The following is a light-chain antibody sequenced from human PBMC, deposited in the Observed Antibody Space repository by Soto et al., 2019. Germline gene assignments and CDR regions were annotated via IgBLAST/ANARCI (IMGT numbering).Light chain of an antibody. J-gene: IGKJ1*01. CDR1: QSVSSN. Sequence: IGLTQSPGTLSLSPGERATLSCRASQSVSSNLAWYQQKPGQAPRLLIYGASTRATGIPARFSGSGSGTEFTLTISSLQSEDFAVYYCPQYTNWPRTFGQGTKVDIK. CDR3: PQYTNWPRT. V-gene: IGKV3-15*01. CDR2: GAS.